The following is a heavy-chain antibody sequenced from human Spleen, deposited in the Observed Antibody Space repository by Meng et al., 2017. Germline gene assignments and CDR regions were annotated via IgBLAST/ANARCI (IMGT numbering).Heavy chain of an antibody. CDR1: GGSISNTSNY. Sequence: SETLSLTCTVSGGSISNTSNYWGWIRQPPGKGLEWIGSIYYSGSIYYTGTTYYNPSLKSRVSISVDTSKNQFSLKVTSVTAADTAVYYCARTPIAAASMDVWGQGTTVTVSS. CDR3: ARTPIAAASMDV. CDR2: IYYTGTT. J-gene: IGHJ6*02. V-gene: IGHV4-39*07. D-gene: IGHD6-13*01.